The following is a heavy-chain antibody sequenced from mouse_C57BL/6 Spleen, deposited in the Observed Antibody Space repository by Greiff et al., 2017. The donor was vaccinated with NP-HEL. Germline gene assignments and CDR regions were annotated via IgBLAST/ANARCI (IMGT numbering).Heavy chain of an antibody. Sequence: QVTLNESGPGILQSSQTLSLTCSFSGFSLSTSGMGVSWIRQPSGKGLEWLAHIYWDDDKRYNPSLKSRLTISKDTSRNQVFLKITSVDTADTATYYCARSNDYDYDLDWYFDVWGTGTTVTVSS. V-gene: IGHV8-12*01. J-gene: IGHJ1*03. CDR2: IYWDDDK. CDR3: ARSNDYDYDLDWYFDV. D-gene: IGHD2-4*01. CDR1: GFSLSTSGMG.